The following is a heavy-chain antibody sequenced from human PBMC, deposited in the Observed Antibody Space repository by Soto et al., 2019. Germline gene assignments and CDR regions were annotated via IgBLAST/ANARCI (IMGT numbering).Heavy chain of an antibody. CDR1: GFTFSSYG. CDR2: ISYDGSNK. J-gene: IGHJ4*02. Sequence: GGSRRRSCAASGFTFSSYGMHGVRQAPGKGLEWVAVISYDGSNKYYADSVKGRFTISRDNSKNTLYLQMNSLRAEDTAVYYCAKDGSSGWLFDYWGQGTLVTVSS. D-gene: IGHD6-19*01. V-gene: IGHV3-30*18. CDR3: AKDGSSGWLFDY.